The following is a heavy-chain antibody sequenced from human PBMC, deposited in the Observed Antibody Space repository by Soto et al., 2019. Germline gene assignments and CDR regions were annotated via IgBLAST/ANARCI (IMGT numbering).Heavy chain of an antibody. CDR2: IIPILGIA. CDR1: GGTFSSYT. V-gene: IGHV1-69*08. Sequence: QVQLVQSGAEVKKPGSSVKVSCKASGGTFSSYTISRVRQAPGQGLEWMGRIIPILGIANYAQKFQGRVTITADKSTSTAYMELSSLRSEDTAVYYCAREAVTTPLDYWGQGTLVIVSS. CDR3: AREAVTTPLDY. D-gene: IGHD4-17*01. J-gene: IGHJ4*02.